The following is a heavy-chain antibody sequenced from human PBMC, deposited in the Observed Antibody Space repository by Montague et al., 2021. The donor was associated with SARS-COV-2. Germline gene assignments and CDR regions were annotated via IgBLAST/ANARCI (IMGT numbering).Heavy chain of an antibody. CDR1: GFTFTSHA. CDR2: IDNSGGRT. V-gene: IGHV3-23*01. Sequence: SLRLSCAASGFTFTSHAMGWVRQAPGKGLEWVLGIDNSGGRTYYADSVKGRFTISRDNSKNTLCLQMNSLRAEDTAIYYCARYRTDWFQLDFWGQGTLVTVSS. CDR3: ARYRTDWFQLDF. D-gene: IGHD3-9*01. J-gene: IGHJ4*02.